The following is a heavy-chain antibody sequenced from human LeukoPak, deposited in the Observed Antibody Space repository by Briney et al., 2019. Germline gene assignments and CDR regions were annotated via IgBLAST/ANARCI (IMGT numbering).Heavy chain of an antibody. CDR2: ISGSGGST. J-gene: IGHJ4*02. V-gene: IGHV3-23*01. D-gene: IGHD3-10*01. CDR3: AKDRGLSGCFDY. Sequence: PGGSLRLSCAASGFTFSSYAMSWVRQAPGKGLEWVSAISGSGGSTYYAGSVKGRFTISRDNSKNTLYLQMNSLRAEDTAVYYCAKDRGLSGCFDYWGQGTLVTVSS. CDR1: GFTFSSYA.